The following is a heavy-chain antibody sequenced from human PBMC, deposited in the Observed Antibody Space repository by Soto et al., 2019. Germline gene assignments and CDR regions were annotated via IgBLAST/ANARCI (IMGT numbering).Heavy chain of an antibody. CDR2: IYHSGST. V-gene: IGHV4-4*02. Sequence: SETLSLTCAVSGGSISSSNWWSWVRQPPGKGLEWIGEIYHSGSTNYNPSLKSRVTISVDKSKNQFSLKLSSVTAADTAVYYCARTPHVLLWFGELCSWFDPWGQGTLVTVSS. CDR3: ARTPHVLLWFGELCSWFDP. D-gene: IGHD3-10*01. J-gene: IGHJ5*02. CDR1: GGSISSSNW.